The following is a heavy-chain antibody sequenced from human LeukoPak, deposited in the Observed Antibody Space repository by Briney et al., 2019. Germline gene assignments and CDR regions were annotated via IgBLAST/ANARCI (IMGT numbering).Heavy chain of an antibody. J-gene: IGHJ5*02. CDR2: VFYNGAT. V-gene: IGHV4-39*07. CDR3: ARVSGWFDP. Sequence: SETLSLTCIVSGGSISSSIYYRAWVRQPPGKGLEWIGTVFYNGATQYSPSLRSRVTISIDTSTNQFSLKLSSVTAADTAVYYCARVSGWFDPWGQGTLVTVSS. CDR1: GGSISSSIYY.